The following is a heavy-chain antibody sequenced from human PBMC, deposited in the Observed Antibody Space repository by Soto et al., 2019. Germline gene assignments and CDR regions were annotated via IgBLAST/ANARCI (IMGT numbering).Heavy chain of an antibody. CDR1: GGSFSGYY. CDR2: INHSGST. J-gene: IGHJ5*02. CDR3: ARRRLYYGSGSCYPSYNWFDP. V-gene: IGHV4-34*01. Sequence: SETLSLTCAVYGGSFSGYYWSWIRQPPGKGLEWIGEINHSGSTNYNPSLKSRVTISVDTSKNQFSLKLSPVTAADTAVYYCARRRLYYGSGSCYPSYNWFDPWGQGTLVTVSS. D-gene: IGHD3-10*01.